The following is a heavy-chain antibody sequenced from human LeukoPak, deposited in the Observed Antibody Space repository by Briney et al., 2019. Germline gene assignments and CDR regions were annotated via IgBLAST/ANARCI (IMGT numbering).Heavy chain of an antibody. CDR1: GFTASSNY. CDR2: IYSGGST. D-gene: IGHD3-10*01. Sequence: PGGSLRLSCVASGFTASSNYMSWVRQAPGKGLEWVSVIYSGGSTYYADSVKGRFTISRDNSKNTLYPQMNSLRAEDTAVYYCASGSGSYRTPYYYMDDWGTGTTVTVSS. V-gene: IGHV3-53*01. J-gene: IGHJ6*03. CDR3: ASGSGSYRTPYYYMDD.